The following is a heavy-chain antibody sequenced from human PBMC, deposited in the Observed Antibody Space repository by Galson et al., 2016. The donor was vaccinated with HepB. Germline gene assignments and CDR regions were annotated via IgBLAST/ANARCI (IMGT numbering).Heavy chain of an antibody. V-gene: IGHV6-1*01. CDR3: ATGTASGTAFRY. CDR1: GDSLSSNVAA. Sequence: SLTCAISGDSLSSNVAAWFWIRQSPSRGLEWLGRTYYRSKWYYDYAVSVKRRVAINVDTSKNQFPLRLNFVTPEDTAIYYCATGTASGTAFRYWGQGTLVTVSS. J-gene: IGHJ4*02. CDR2: TYYRSKWYY. D-gene: IGHD6-13*01.